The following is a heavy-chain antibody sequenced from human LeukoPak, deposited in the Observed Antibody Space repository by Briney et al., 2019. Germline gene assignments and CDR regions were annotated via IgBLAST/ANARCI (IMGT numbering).Heavy chain of an antibody. V-gene: IGHV1-46*01. CDR3: ARDRVLGTAVTTSLDY. Sequence: ASVTASCKAPGYTFTSYYMHWVRQAPGQGLEWMGIINPSGGSTSYAQKFQGRVTMTRDTSTSAVFMELSSLRSEDTAVYYCARDRVLGTAVTTSLDYWGQGTLVTVSS. D-gene: IGHD4-17*01. J-gene: IGHJ4*02. CDR2: INPSGGST. CDR1: GYTFTSYY.